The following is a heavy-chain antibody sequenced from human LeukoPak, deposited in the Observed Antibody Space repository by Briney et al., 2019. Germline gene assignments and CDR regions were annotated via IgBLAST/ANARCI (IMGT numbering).Heavy chain of an antibody. CDR1: GFTFSSYT. Sequence: GGSLRLSCAASGFTFSSYTTNWVRQAPGKGLEWVSKISSSSSTIYYADSVKGRFTISRDNAKNSLYLQMNSLRAEDTAVYYCARDSPQALAILHAFDIWGHGTMITVSS. CDR3: ARDSPQALAILHAFDI. CDR2: ISSSSSTI. J-gene: IGHJ3*02. V-gene: IGHV3-48*01. D-gene: IGHD5-12*01.